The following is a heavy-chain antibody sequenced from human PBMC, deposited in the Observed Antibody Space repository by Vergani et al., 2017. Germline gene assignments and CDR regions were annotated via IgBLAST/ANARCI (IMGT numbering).Heavy chain of an antibody. V-gene: IGHV1-18*01. CDR1: GGTFSSYA. J-gene: IGHJ3*02. Sequence: QVQLVQSGAEVKKPGSSVKVSCKASGGTFSSYAISWVRQAPGQGLEWMGGISAYNGNTNYAQKLQGRVTMTTDTSTSTAYMELRSLRSDDTAVYYCARHVEMAPSRIQDAFDIWGQGTMVTVSS. D-gene: IGHD5-24*01. CDR2: ISAYNGNT. CDR3: ARHVEMAPSRIQDAFDI.